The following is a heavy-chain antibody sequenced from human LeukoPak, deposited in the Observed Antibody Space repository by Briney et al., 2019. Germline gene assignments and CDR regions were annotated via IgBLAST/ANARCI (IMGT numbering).Heavy chain of an antibody. D-gene: IGHD5-18*01. CDR1: GFTFDDYG. V-gene: IGHV3-20*04. CDR2: INWNGGST. CDR3: AKDRGVTVYDY. Sequence: GGSLRLSXAASGFTFDDYGMSWVRQAPGKGLEWVSGINWNGGSTGYADSVKGRFTISRDNAKNSLYLQMNSLRAEDTAVYYCAKDRGVTVYDYWGQGTLVTVSS. J-gene: IGHJ4*02.